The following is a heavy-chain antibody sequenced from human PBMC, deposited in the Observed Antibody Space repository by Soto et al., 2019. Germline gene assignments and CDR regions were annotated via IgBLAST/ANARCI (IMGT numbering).Heavy chain of an antibody. CDR2: ISAYNGNT. J-gene: IGHJ4*02. Sequence: ASVKVSCKASGYTFTSYGISWVRQAPGQGLEWMGWISAYNGNTNYAQKLQGRVTMTTDTSTSTAYMELRSLRSDDTAVYYCARDRTGITGTIHYFDYWGQGTLVTVSS. CDR1: GYTFTSYG. CDR3: ARDRTGITGTIHYFDY. V-gene: IGHV1-18*01. D-gene: IGHD1-7*01.